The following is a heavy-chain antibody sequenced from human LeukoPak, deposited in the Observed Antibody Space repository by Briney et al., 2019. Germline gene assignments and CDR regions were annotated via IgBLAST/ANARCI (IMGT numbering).Heavy chain of an antibody. CDR3: ARGMVVLGAMPKYDYYYGMDV. Sequence: PSETLSLTCAVYGGSFSGYYWTWIRQPPGRGLEWIGEITHSGSTNYNPSLKSRVTISVDTSKNQFSLKLSSVTAADTAVYYCARGMVVLGAMPKYDYYYGMDVWGQGTTVTVSS. J-gene: IGHJ6*02. V-gene: IGHV4-34*01. CDR1: GGSFSGYY. CDR2: ITHSGST. D-gene: IGHD1-26*01.